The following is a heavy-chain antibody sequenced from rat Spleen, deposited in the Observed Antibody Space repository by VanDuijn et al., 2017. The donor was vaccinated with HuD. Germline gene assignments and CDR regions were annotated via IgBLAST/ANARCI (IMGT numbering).Heavy chain of an antibody. CDR1: GFTFSDYN. D-gene: IGHD1-2*01. V-gene: IGHV5-7*01. CDR3: TRHYYSGPFDY. Sequence: EVQLVESGGGLVQPGRSLKLSCAASGFTFSDYNMAWVRQAPKKGLEWVATIIYDGSSSYYRDSVKGRFTISRDNAKSTLYLQMESLRSEDTATYYCTRHYYSGPFDYWGPGVMVTVSS. CDR2: IIYDGSSS. J-gene: IGHJ2*01.